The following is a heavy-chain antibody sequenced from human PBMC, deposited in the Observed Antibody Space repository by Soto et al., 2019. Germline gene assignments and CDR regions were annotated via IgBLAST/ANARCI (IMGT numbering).Heavy chain of an antibody. J-gene: IGHJ5*02. V-gene: IGHV1-18*04. CDR2: ISAYNGNT. D-gene: IGHD2-2*01. Sequence: ASVKVSCKASGDTFTIYGISWVRQAPGQGLEWMGWISAYNGNTNYAQKLQGRVTMTTDTSTSTAYMELRSLRSEDTAVYYCARVVIVPAATFIWFDPWGQGTLVTVSS. CDR1: GDTFTIYG. CDR3: ARVVIVPAATFIWFDP.